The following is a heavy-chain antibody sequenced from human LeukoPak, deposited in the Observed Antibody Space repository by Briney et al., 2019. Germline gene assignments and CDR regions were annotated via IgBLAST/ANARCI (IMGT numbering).Heavy chain of an antibody. Sequence: GGSLRLSCAASGFTFSSYAMSWVRQAPGKGLEWVSAISGSGGSTYYADSVKGRFTISRDNSKNTLYLQMNSLRAEDTAVYYCAKYRRITMIVVVITLPNFDYWGQGTLVTVSS. V-gene: IGHV3-23*01. CDR3: AKYRRITMIVVVITLPNFDY. D-gene: IGHD3-22*01. CDR1: GFTFSSYA. J-gene: IGHJ4*02. CDR2: ISGSGGST.